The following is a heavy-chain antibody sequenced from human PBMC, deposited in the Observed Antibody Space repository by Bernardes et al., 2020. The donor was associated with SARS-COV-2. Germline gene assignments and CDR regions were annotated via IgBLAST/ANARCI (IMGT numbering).Heavy chain of an antibody. D-gene: IGHD2-2*02. Sequence: SETLSLTCTVSGGSISSSSYYWGWIRQPPGKGLEWIGSIYYSGSTYYNPSLKSRVTISVDTSKNQFSLKLSSVTAADTTVYYCARELYCSSTSCYTGIGYWGQGTLVTVSS. V-gene: IGHV4-39*07. CDR2: IYYSGST. CDR3: ARELYCSSTSCYTGIGY. CDR1: GGSISSSSYY. J-gene: IGHJ4*02.